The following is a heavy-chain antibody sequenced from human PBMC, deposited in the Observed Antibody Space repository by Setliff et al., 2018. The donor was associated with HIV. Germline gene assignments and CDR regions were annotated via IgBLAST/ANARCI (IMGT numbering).Heavy chain of an antibody. CDR3: ARDQADVYNYLLSGAFDF. D-gene: IGHD3-10*01. CDR1: GASISSGNYY. CDR2: IYTSGST. Sequence: PSETLSLTCTVSGASISSGNYYWSWVRQPAGKGLEWIGRIYTSGSTNYNPSLKSRVTISPDTTRNQFSLKLSSVTAADTAVYYCARDQADVYNYLLSGAFDFWGQGAMVTVSS. V-gene: IGHV4-61*02. J-gene: IGHJ3*01.